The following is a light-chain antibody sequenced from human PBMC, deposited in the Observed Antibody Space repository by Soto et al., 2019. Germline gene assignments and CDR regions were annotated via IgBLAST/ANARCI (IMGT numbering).Light chain of an antibody. Sequence: DIVMTQSPDSLAVSLGERATINCKSSQSVLYSSNNKNHLAWYPQKSGQPPKLLIYWASTRESGVPDRFRGSGSGTDFTLTISSLQAEDVAVYYCQQYYSTPWTFGQGTKVEIK. CDR1: QSVLYSSNNKNH. CDR2: WAS. J-gene: IGKJ1*01. V-gene: IGKV4-1*01. CDR3: QQYYSTPWT.